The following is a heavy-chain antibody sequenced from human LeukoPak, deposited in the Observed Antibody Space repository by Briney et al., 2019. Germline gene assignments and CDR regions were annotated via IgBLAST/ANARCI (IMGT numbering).Heavy chain of an antibody. CDR3: ARGRNVTN. CDR1: GGSFSGYY. V-gene: IGHV4-34*01. CDR2: INHSGST. D-gene: IGHD1-14*01. Sequence: SETLSLTCAVYGGSFSGYYWSWIRQPPGKGLEWIGEINHSGSTNYNPPLKSRVTISVDTSKNQFSLKLSSVTAADTAVYYCARGRNVTNWGQGTMVTVSS. J-gene: IGHJ3*01.